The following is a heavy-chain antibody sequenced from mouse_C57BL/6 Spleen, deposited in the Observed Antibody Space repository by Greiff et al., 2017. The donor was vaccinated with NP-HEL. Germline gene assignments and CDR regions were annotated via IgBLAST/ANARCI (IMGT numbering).Heavy chain of an antibody. Sequence: EVQLQQSGAELVKPGASVKLSCTASGFNFTDYYMHWVKQRTEQGLEWIGRIDPEDGETNYAPKFQGKATITADTSSNTADLQLSSLTSEDTAVDYCARTGDYDVGAMDYWGQGTSVTVSS. CDR3: ARTGDYDVGAMDY. V-gene: IGHV14-2*01. CDR2: IDPEDGET. D-gene: IGHD2-4*01. J-gene: IGHJ4*01. CDR1: GFNFTDYY.